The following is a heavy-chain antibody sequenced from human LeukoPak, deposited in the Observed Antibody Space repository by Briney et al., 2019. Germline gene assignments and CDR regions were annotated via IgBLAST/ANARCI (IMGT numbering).Heavy chain of an antibody. CDR1: GFTFSSYA. CDR2: ISYDGSNK. Sequence: GGSLRLSCAASGFTFSSYAMHWVRQAPGKGLEWVAVISYDGSNKYYADSVKGRFTISRDNSKNTLYLQMNSLRVDDTAVYYCAKDIDYWGQGTLVTVSS. V-gene: IGHV3-30-3*01. CDR3: AKDIDY. J-gene: IGHJ4*02.